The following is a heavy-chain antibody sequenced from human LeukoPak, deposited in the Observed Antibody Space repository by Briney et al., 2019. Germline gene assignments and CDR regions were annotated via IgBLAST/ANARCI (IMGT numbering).Heavy chain of an antibody. CDR3: ARGYGGYDILTGYYGGWFDP. J-gene: IGHJ5*02. D-gene: IGHD3-9*01. CDR1: GYTFTSYG. V-gene: IGHV1-8*02. Sequence: ASVKVSCKASGYTFTSYGISWVRQAPGQGLEWMGWMNPNSGNTGYAQKFQGRVTMTRNTSISTAYMELSSLRSEDTAVYYCARGYGGYDILTGYYGGWFDPWGQGTLVTVSS. CDR2: MNPNSGNT.